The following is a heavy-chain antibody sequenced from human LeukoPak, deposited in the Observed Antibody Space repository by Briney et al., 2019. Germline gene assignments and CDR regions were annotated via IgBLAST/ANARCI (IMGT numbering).Heavy chain of an antibody. D-gene: IGHD6-25*01. CDR1: GGTFSSYA. CDR3: ARDRDSSVSGLFN. Sequence: SVKVFCKASGGTFSSYAISWVRQAPGQGLEWMGGIIPIFGTANYAQKFQGRVTITADESTSTAYMELSSLRSEDTAVYYCARDRDSSVSGLFNWGQGTLVTVSS. V-gene: IGHV1-69*13. J-gene: IGHJ4*02. CDR2: IIPIFGTA.